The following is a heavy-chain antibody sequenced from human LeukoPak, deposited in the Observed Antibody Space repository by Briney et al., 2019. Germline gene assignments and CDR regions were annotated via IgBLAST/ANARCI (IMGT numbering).Heavy chain of an antibody. Sequence: GALRLSCAASGFTFSSYEMNWVRQAPGKGLEWVSYISSSGSTIYYAGSVKGRFTIFRDNAKNSLYLQMNSLRAEDTAVYYCARGTIFSPYYFDYWGQGTLVTVSS. CDR3: ARGTIFSPYYFDY. CDR1: GFTFSSYE. J-gene: IGHJ4*02. CDR2: ISSSGSTI. D-gene: IGHD3-9*01. V-gene: IGHV3-48*03.